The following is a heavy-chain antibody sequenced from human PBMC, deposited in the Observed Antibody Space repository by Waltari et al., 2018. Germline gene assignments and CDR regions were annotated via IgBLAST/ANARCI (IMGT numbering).Heavy chain of an antibody. CDR1: GGSISSSNW. CDR3: ARANSGYDTTTVVTPLDY. Sequence: QVQLQESGPGLVKPSGTLSLTCAVSGGSISSSNWWSWVRQPPGKGLEWIGEIYHSGSTNYNPSLKSRVTISVDKSKNQFSLKLSSVTAADTAVYYCARANSGYDTTTVVTPLDYWGQGTLVTVSS. J-gene: IGHJ4*02. D-gene: IGHD5-12*01. V-gene: IGHV4-4*02. CDR2: IYHSGST.